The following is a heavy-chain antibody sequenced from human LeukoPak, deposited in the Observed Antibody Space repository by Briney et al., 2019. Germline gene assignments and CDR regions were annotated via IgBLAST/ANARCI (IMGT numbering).Heavy chain of an antibody. CDR1: GFTFDDYA. V-gene: IGHV3-9*01. CDR3: AKDLHRMIVVDTDY. D-gene: IGHD3-22*01. J-gene: IGHJ4*02. Sequence: GGSLRLSCAASGFTFDDYAMHWVRHAPGKGLEWVSGISWNSGSIGYADSVKGRFTISRDNSKNTLYLQMNSLRAEDTAVYYCAKDLHRMIVVDTDYWGQGTLVTVSS. CDR2: ISWNSGSI.